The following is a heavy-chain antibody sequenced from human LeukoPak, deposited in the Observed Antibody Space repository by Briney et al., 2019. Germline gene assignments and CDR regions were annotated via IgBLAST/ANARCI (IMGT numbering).Heavy chain of an antibody. CDR2: INKIGDTT. J-gene: IGHJ3*02. CDR3: AKASVGGSAYDI. V-gene: IGHV3-23*01. D-gene: IGHD1-26*01. Sequence: GGSLRLSCAASGFTFSSYTMGWVRQAPGKGLEWVSDINKIGDTTYYADSVRGRFTISRDNSTNTLYLQMNSLRDEDTAVYYCAKASVGGSAYDIWGQGTMVTVSS. CDR1: GFTFSSYT.